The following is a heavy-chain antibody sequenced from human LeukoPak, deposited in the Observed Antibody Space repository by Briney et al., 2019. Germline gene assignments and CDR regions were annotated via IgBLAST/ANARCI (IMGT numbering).Heavy chain of an antibody. Sequence: GGSLRLSCAASGFTFSSYSMNWVRQAPGKGLEWVSYISSSSSTIYYADSVKGRFTISRDNAKNSLYLQMNSLRAEDTAVYYCARDGRGNYYGSGSRGRYWGQGTLVTVSS. J-gene: IGHJ4*02. CDR3: ARDGRGNYYGSGSRGRY. V-gene: IGHV3-48*04. CDR2: ISSSSSTI. D-gene: IGHD3-10*01. CDR1: GFTFSSYS.